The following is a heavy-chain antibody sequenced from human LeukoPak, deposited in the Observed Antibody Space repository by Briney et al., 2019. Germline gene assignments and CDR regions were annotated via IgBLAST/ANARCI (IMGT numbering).Heavy chain of an antibody. Sequence: GASVKVSCKASGYTFTSYDINWVRQATGQGLEWMGWMNPNSGNTGYAQKFQGRVTMTRNTSISTAYMELSSLRSEDTAVYYCARVKKDRYGMDVWGQGTTVTVSS. CDR3: ARVKKDRYGMDV. CDR1: GYTFTSYD. V-gene: IGHV1-8*01. CDR2: MNPNSGNT. J-gene: IGHJ6*02.